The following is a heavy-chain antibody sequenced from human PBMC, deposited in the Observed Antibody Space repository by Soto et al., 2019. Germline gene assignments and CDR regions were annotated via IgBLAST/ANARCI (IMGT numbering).Heavy chain of an antibody. J-gene: IGHJ6*02. V-gene: IGHV1-18*01. Sequence: QVQLVQSGAEVKKPGASVKVSCKASGYTFTSYGISWVRQAPGQGLEWMGWISAYNGNTNYAQKLPGRVTMTTATSTSTAYMELRSLRSDDTAVYYCARDAGYGDSLYYYGMDVWGQGTTVTVSS. CDR3: ARDAGYGDSLYYYGMDV. CDR1: GYTFTSYG. D-gene: IGHD4-17*01. CDR2: ISAYNGNT.